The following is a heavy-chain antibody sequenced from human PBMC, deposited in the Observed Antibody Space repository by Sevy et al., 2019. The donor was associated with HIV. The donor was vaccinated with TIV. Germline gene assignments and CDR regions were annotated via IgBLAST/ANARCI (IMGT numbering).Heavy chain of an antibody. V-gene: IGHV3-48*01. CDR1: GFTFSSYS. CDR3: ARRYCSGGSCAAGRAFDI. D-gene: IGHD2-15*01. J-gene: IGHJ3*02. CDR2: ISSSSSTI. Sequence: GGSLRLSCAASGFTFSSYSMNWVRQAPGKGLEWVSYISSSSSTIYYEDSVKGRFTISRDNAKNSLYLQMNSLRAEDTAVYYCARRYCSGGSCAAGRAFDIWGQGTMVTVSS.